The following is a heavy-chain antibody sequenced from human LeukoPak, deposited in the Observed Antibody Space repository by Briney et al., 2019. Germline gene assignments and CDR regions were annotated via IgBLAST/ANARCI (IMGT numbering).Heavy chain of an antibody. CDR3: AREGTGGFFDY. CDR2: IGTVGDT. V-gene: IGHV3-13*01. Sequence: GGSLRLSCAASGFTFRSYDMHWVRQVIGKGLEWVSAIGTVGDTYYPGSVKGRFTISRENAKNSLYLQMNSLRAGDTAVYYCAREGTGGFFDYWGQGTLVTVSS. D-gene: IGHD7-27*01. J-gene: IGHJ4*02. CDR1: GFTFRSYD.